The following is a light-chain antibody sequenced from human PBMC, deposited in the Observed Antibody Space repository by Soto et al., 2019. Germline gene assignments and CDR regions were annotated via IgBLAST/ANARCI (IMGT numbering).Light chain of an antibody. J-gene: IGKJ2*01. Sequence: EIVLTQSPATLSLSPGERATLSCRASQSVSVRFLACYQQKPGQAPRLLIYAASSRATGIPARFSGTGSGTDFTLTISRLEPEDFAVYYCQQYGSSPYTFGQGTKLEIK. CDR2: AAS. CDR3: QQYGSSPYT. CDR1: QSVSVRF. V-gene: IGKV3-20*01.